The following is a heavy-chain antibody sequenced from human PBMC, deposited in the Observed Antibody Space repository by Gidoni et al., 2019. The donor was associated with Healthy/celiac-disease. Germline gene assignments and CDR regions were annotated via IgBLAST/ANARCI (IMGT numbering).Heavy chain of an antibody. J-gene: IGHJ4*02. CDR3: ARVGGKGAFDY. V-gene: IGHV3-7*03. Sequence: KGLEWVANIKQDGSEKYYVDSVKGRFTISRDNAKNSLYLQMNSLRAEDTAVYYCARVGGKGAFDYWGQGTLVTVSS. D-gene: IGHD3-16*01. CDR2: IKQDGSEK.